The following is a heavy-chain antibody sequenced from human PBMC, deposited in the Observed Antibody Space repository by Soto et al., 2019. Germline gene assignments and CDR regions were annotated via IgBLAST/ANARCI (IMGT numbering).Heavy chain of an antibody. D-gene: IGHD2-15*01. V-gene: IGHV4-34*01. CDR2: INHSGST. CDR3: ARAALRFCSGGSYYSGRYY. Sequence: SETLSLTCAVYGGSFSGYYWSWIRQPPGKGLEWSGEINHSGSTNYNPSLKSRVTISVDTSKNQFSLKLSSVTAADTAVYYCARAALRFCSGGSYYSGRYYWGQGTLVTVSS. J-gene: IGHJ4*02. CDR1: GGSFSGYY.